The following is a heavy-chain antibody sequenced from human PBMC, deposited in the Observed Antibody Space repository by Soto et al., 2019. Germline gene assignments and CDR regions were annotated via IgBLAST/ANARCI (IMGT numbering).Heavy chain of an antibody. D-gene: IGHD6-13*01. CDR1: GGSISSDDYY. CDR2: IYYSGST. V-gene: IGHV4-31*03. Sequence: LSLTCTVSGGSISSDDYYWSWIRQHPGKGLEWIGYIYYSGSTYYNPSLKSRVTISVDTSKNQFSLKLSSVTAADTAVYYCARVREQQLEAYHCFDPWGQGTLVTVSS. J-gene: IGHJ5*02. CDR3: ARVREQQLEAYHCFDP.